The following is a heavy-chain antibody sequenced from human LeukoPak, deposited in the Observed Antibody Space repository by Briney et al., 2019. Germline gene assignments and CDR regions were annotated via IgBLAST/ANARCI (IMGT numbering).Heavy chain of an antibody. J-gene: IGHJ4*02. V-gene: IGHV1-2*02. CDR3: ARGPHIAAAGTGPQTY. D-gene: IGHD6-13*01. Sequence: GVSVKVSCNTSGYTFTGYYLHWVRQAPGQGLEWMGWINPNSGATDYAQRFQGRVTMTRDTSISTAYMELNSLTSDNTAVYFCARGPHIAAAGTGPQTYWGQGTLVTVSS. CDR2: INPNSGAT. CDR1: GYTFTGYY.